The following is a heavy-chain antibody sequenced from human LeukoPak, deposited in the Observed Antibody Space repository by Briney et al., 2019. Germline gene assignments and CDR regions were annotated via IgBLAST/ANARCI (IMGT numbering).Heavy chain of an antibody. Sequence: GGSLRLSCAASGLTFSSHDMHWVRQAAGKGLEWVSAIGTGGATYYPGSVKGRFTISRENAKNSLYLQINSLRAGDTAVYYCARAPNYGSGSYYYYGMDVWGQGTTVTVSS. CDR1: GLTFSSHD. V-gene: IGHV3-13*04. CDR2: IGTGGAT. CDR3: ARAPNYGSGSYYYYGMDV. J-gene: IGHJ6*02. D-gene: IGHD3-10*01.